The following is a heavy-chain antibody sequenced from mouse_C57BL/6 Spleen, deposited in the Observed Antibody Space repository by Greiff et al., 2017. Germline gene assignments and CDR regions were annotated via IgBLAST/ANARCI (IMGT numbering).Heavy chain of an antibody. Sequence: EVQLVESGGGLVQPGGSMKLSCVASGFTFSNYWMNWVRQSPEKGLEWVAQIRLKSDNYATHYAESVKGRFTISRDDSKSSVYLQMNNLRAEDTEIYYCTTVVATKDYWGQGTTLTVSS. V-gene: IGHV6-3*01. J-gene: IGHJ2*01. CDR3: TTVVATKDY. CDR1: GFTFSNYW. D-gene: IGHD1-1*01. CDR2: IRLKSDNYAT.